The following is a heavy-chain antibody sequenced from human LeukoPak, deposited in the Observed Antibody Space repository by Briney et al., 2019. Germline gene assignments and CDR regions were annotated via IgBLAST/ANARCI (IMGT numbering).Heavy chain of an antibody. Sequence: GGSLRLSCAASGFTFSSYGMHWVRQAPGKGLEWVAVIWYDGSNKYYADSVKGRFTISRDNSKNTLYLQMNSLRAEDTAVYYCARDTVDGGSYWMAFDIWGQGTMVTVSS. CDR2: IWYDGSNK. CDR1: GFTFSSYG. V-gene: IGHV3-33*01. CDR3: ARDTVDGGSYWMAFDI. J-gene: IGHJ3*02. D-gene: IGHD1-26*01.